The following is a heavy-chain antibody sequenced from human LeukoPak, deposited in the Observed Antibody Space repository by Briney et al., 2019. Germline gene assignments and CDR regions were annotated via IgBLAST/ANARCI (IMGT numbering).Heavy chain of an antibody. CDR3: ARANYGSGSYHPYYYYMDA. Sequence: GASVKVSCTASGYSFTSYDIDWVRQAAGQGLEWIGWMNANTGNRGFAQKFQGRVTLTRNTSISTAYMELTSLGSEDTAVYFCARANYGSGSYHPYYYYMDAWGKGTTVTVSS. CDR2: MNANTGNR. J-gene: IGHJ6*03. D-gene: IGHD3-10*01. V-gene: IGHV1-8*01. CDR1: GYSFTSYD.